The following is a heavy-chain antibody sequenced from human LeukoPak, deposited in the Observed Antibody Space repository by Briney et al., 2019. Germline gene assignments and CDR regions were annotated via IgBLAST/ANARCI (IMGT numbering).Heavy chain of an antibody. CDR2: IIPIFGTA. J-gene: IGHJ4*02. CDR3: ARHYDILTGYFDY. D-gene: IGHD3-9*01. CDR1: GGTFSSYA. Sequence: SVKVSCKASGGTFSSYAISWVRQAPGQGLEWMGGIIPIFGTANYAQKFQGRVTITADESTSTAYMELSSLRSEDTAVYYCARHYDILTGYFDYWGQGTLVTVSS. V-gene: IGHV1-69*13.